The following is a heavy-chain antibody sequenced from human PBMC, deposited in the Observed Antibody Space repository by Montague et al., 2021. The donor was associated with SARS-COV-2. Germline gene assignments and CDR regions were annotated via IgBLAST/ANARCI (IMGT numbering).Heavy chain of an antibody. D-gene: IGHD3-9*01. V-gene: IGHV2-5*02. J-gene: IGHJ5*02. Sequence: PALVKPTQTLTLTRTFSGFSLSTSEVGVGWIRQPPGKAPEFLALXYGDDDNRYKPSLKSRLTITKVTSKNQVVLTMTNVDPVDTATYYCAHFGILRYFDPWGQGTLVTVSS. CDR1: GFSLSTSEVG. CDR3: AHFGILRYFDP. CDR2: XYGDDDN.